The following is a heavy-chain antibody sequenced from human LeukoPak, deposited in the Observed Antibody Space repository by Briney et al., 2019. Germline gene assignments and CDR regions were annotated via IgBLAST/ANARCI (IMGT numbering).Heavy chain of an antibody. CDR2: INTDGNIT. Sequence: PGGSLRLSCAASGFTFSSYWIHWVRQAPGKGLVWVSLINTDGNITSYAESVKGRFTISRDNAKNTLYLQMNSLRAEDTAVYYCARGTDCSSTSCYRYFDLWGRGTLVTVSS. CDR3: ARGTDCSSTSCYRYFDL. J-gene: IGHJ2*01. CDR1: GFTFSSYW. V-gene: IGHV3-74*01. D-gene: IGHD2-2*02.